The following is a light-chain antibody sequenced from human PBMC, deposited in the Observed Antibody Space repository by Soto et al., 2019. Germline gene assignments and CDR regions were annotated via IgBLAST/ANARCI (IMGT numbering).Light chain of an antibody. CDR2: GNN. V-gene: IGLV1-40*01. Sequence: QSVLTQPPSVSGAPGQRVTISCTGSSSNIGAGYDVHWYQQLPGTAPKLLIYGNNNRPSGVPDRFSGSKSGTSASLVITGLQAEDEADYYCPSYDSSLSGWVFGGGTKLTVL. CDR1: SSNIGAGYD. CDR3: PSYDSSLSGWV. J-gene: IGLJ3*02.